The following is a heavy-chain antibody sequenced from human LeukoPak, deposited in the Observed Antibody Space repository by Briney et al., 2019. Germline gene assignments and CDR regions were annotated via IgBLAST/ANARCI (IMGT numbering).Heavy chain of an antibody. CDR2: IRCDGSNK. J-gene: IGHJ4*02. Sequence: GGSLRLSCAASGFTFSSYGMHWVRQAPGKGLEWVAFIRCDGSNKYYADSVKGRFTISRDNSKNTLYLQMNSLRAEDTAVYYCAKEREHCSSTSCLYYFDYWGQGTLVTVSS. CDR3: AKEREHCSSTSCLYYFDY. CDR1: GFTFSSYG. D-gene: IGHD2-2*01. V-gene: IGHV3-30*02.